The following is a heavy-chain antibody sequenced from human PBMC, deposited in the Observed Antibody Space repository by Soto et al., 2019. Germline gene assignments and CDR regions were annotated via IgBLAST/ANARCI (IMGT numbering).Heavy chain of an antibody. J-gene: IGHJ4*02. Sequence: GGSLRLSCAASGFTFDDYAMHWVRQAPGKGLEWVSGISWNSGSIGYADSVKGRFTISRDNAKNSLYLQMNSLRAEDTALYYCAKSQSGDTAMVTDFDYWGQGTLVTSPQ. CDR3: AKSQSGDTAMVTDFDY. CDR1: GFTFDDYA. V-gene: IGHV3-9*01. CDR2: ISWNSGSI. D-gene: IGHD5-18*01.